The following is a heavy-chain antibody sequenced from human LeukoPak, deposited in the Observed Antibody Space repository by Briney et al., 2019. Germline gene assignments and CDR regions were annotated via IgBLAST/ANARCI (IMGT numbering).Heavy chain of an antibody. D-gene: IGHD5-24*01. J-gene: IGHJ4*02. V-gene: IGHV3-21*01. Sequence: PGGSLRLSCAASGFTFTLYSMSWVRQAPGKGLEWVSSISSGSSHIYYADSLKGRFTISRDNAKNSLYLQMNSLRAEDTAVYYCARDFRTQFDGYSPPYHFDYWGQGTLVTVSS. CDR1: GFTFTLYS. CDR3: ARDFRTQFDGYSPPYHFDY. CDR2: ISSGSSHI.